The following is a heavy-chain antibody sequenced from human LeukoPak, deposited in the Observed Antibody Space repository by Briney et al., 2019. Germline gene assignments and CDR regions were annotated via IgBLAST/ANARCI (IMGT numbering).Heavy chain of an antibody. Sequence: PGGSLRLSCAASGFTFSNYWMHWVRQVPGKGLVCVSRINIDGTSASYADSVKGRFTISRDNAKNALYLQMNSLRAEDTAVYYCARRSGIAVAGAFDYWGQGTLVTVSS. D-gene: IGHD6-19*01. J-gene: IGHJ4*02. CDR1: GFTFSNYW. CDR2: INIDGTSA. CDR3: ARRSGIAVAGAFDY. V-gene: IGHV3-74*01.